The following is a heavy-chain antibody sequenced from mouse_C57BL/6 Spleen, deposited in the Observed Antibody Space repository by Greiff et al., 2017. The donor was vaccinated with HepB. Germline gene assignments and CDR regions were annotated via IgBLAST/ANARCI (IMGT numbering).Heavy chain of an antibody. CDR1: GFTFSDYY. Sequence: EVHLVESEGGLVQPGSSMKLSCTASGFTFSDYYMAWVRQVPEKGLEWVANINYDGSSTYYLDSLKSRFIISRDNAKNILYLQMSSLKSEDTATYYCARDPYYYGSSTGYFDVWGTGTTVTVSS. CDR2: INYDGSST. J-gene: IGHJ1*03. CDR3: ARDPYYYGSSTGYFDV. V-gene: IGHV5-16*01. D-gene: IGHD1-1*01.